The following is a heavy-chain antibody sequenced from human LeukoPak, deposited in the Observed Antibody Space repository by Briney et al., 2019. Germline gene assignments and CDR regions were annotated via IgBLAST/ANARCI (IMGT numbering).Heavy chain of an antibody. D-gene: IGHD2-2*01. CDR2: INAGNGNT. V-gene: IGHV1-3*01. J-gene: IGHJ4*02. CDR3: ANWGDEGYCSSSSCQRLLDFDY. CDR1: GYTFTSYA. Sequence: GASVKVSCKASGYTFTSYAMHWVRQAPGQRLEWMGWINAGNGNTKYSQKFQGRVTITRDTSASTAYMELSSLRAEDTAVYYCANWGDEGYCSSSSCQRLLDFDYWGQGTLVTVSS.